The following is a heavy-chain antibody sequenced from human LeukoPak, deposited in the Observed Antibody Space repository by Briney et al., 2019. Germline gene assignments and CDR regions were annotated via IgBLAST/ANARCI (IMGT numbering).Heavy chain of an antibody. D-gene: IGHD3-10*01. V-gene: IGHV4-39*01. CDR1: GGSISSSSYY. CDR2: IYYSGST. CDR3: ARIRITMVRGEGSRPDWFDP. Sequence: PSETLSLTCTVSGGSISSSSYYWGWIRQPPGKGLEWIGSIYYSGSTYYNPSLKSRVTISVDTSKNQFSLKLSSVTAADTAVYYSARIRITMVRGEGSRPDWFDPWGQGTLVTVSS. J-gene: IGHJ5*02.